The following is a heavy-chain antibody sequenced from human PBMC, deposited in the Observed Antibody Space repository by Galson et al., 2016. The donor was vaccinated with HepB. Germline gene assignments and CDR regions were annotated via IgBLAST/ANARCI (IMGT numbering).Heavy chain of an antibody. CDR1: GFTFSSYA. Sequence: SLRLSCAASGFTFSSYAMSWVRQAPGKGLEWVSAISGSGGSTYYADSVKGRFTISRDNSKNTLYLQMNSLRAEDTAVYYCAKDVLTGYFFTPYDMDVWGKGTTVTVSS. CDR3: AKDVLTGYFFTPYDMDV. D-gene: IGHD3-9*01. CDR2: ISGSGGST. V-gene: IGHV3-23*01. J-gene: IGHJ6*03.